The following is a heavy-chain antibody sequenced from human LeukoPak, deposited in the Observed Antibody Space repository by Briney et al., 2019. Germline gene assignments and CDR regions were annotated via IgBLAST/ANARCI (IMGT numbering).Heavy chain of an antibody. J-gene: IGHJ4*02. V-gene: IGHV4-39*07. CDR1: GGSISSSSYY. Sequence: PSETLSLTCTVSGGSISSSSYYWGWIRQPPGKGLEWIGSIYYSESTYYNPSLKSRVTISVDTSKSQFSLKLISVTAADTAVYYCAREGIVGASGTYYFDYWGQGTLVTVSS. CDR2: IYYSEST. D-gene: IGHD1-26*01. CDR3: AREGIVGASGTYYFDY.